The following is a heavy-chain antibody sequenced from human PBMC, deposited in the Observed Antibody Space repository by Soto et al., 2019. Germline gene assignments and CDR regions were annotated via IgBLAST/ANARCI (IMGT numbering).Heavy chain of an antibody. J-gene: IGHJ4*02. CDR3: ARVGYDFWSGYQSYYFDY. CDR1: GGSISSYY. D-gene: IGHD3-3*01. V-gene: IGHV4-59*01. Sequence: SETLSLTCTVSGGSISSYYWSWIRQPPGKGLEWIGYIYYSGSTNYNPSLKSRVTISLDTSKNQFSLKLSSVTATDTAVYYCARVGYDFWSGYQSYYFDYWGQGTLVTVSS. CDR2: IYYSGST.